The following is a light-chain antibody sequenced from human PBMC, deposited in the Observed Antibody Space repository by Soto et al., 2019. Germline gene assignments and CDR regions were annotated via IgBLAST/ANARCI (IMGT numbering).Light chain of an antibody. Sequence: DIQMTQSPSTLSASVGDRVTITCRASQNLDTWLAWYQQKPGKAPKVLIYDASGLESGVPSRFSGSGSGTEFTLTISSLQPDDFATYYCQQYNSFSYTFGQGTKVDIK. J-gene: IGKJ2*01. CDR2: DAS. V-gene: IGKV1-5*01. CDR1: QNLDTW. CDR3: QQYNSFSYT.